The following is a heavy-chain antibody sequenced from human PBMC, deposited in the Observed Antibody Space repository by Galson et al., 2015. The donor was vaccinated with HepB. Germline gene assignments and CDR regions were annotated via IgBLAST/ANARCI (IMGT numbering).Heavy chain of an antibody. V-gene: IGHV3-30*18. D-gene: IGHD3-3*01. CDR1: GFTFSSYG. CDR2: ISYDGSNK. J-gene: IGHJ6*02. Sequence: SLRLSCAASGFTFSSYGMHWVRQAPGKGLEWVAVISYDGSNKYYADSVKGRFTISRDNSKNTLYLQMNSLRAEDTAVYYCAKDRDYDFWSGLWGNYGMDVWGQGTTVTVSS. CDR3: AKDRDYDFWSGLWGNYGMDV.